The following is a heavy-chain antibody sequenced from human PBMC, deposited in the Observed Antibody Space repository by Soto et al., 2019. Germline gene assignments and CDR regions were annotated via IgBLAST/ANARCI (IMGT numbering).Heavy chain of an antibody. J-gene: IGHJ3*02. CDR2: INAGNGNT. D-gene: IGHD3-16*02. Sequence: ASVKVSCKASGYTFTSYAMHWVRQAPGQRLERKGWINAGNGNTKYSQKFQGRVTITRDTSASTAYMELSSLRSEDTAVYYCARGGEYDYIWGSYRPDDAFDIWGQGTMVTVSS. CDR3: ARGGEYDYIWGSYRPDDAFDI. V-gene: IGHV1-3*01. CDR1: GYTFTSYA.